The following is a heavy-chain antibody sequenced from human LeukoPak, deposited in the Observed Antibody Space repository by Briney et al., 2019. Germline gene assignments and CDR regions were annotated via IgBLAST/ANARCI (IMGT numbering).Heavy chain of an antibody. Sequence: PSETLSLTCTVYGGSFSGYYWSWIRQPPGKGLEWIGEINHSGSTNYNPSLKSRVTISVDTSKNQFSLKLSSVTAADTAVYFCARGKRYCSSTSCYLHRSSFDYWGQGTLVTVSS. J-gene: IGHJ4*02. V-gene: IGHV4-34*01. D-gene: IGHD2-2*01. CDR1: GGSFSGYY. CDR3: ARGKRYCSSTSCYLHRSSFDY. CDR2: INHSGST.